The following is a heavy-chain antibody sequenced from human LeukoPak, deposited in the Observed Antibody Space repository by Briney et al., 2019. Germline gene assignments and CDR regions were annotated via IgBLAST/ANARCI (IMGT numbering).Heavy chain of an antibody. D-gene: IGHD1-26*01. CDR2: INYSGNT. Sequence: PSETLSLTCTVPGGSISVSSSFTGSIRHPPGRGLEWLGYINYSGNTYYNPSLTSRFTISVDTSKNQFSLKLSSVTAADTAVYYCARGHSGSYYWLNWFDPWGQGTLVTVSS. CDR3: ARGHSGSYYWLNWFDP. V-gene: IGHV4-31*03. J-gene: IGHJ5*02. CDR1: GGSISVSSSF.